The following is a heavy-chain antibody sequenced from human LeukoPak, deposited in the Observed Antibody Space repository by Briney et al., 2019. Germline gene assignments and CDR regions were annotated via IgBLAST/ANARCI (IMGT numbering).Heavy chain of an antibody. J-gene: IGHJ6*02. D-gene: IGHD3-10*01. CDR1: GGTFSSYA. CDR3: ARGTVTMVRGGNGMDV. V-gene: IGHV1-69*04. Sequence: ASVKVSCKASGGTFSSYAISWVRQAPGQGLEWMVRIIPILGIANYAQKFQGRVTITADKSTSTAYMELSSLRSEDTAVYYCARGTVTMVRGGNGMDVWGQGTTVTVSS. CDR2: IIPILGIA.